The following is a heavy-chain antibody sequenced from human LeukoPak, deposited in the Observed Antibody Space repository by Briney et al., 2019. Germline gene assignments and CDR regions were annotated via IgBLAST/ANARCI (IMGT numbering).Heavy chain of an antibody. CDR1: GGSITSTNW. V-gene: IGHV4-4*02. CDR3: ARGGFNLLTGYSTKFDY. CDR2: IYHGGGS. D-gene: IGHD3-9*01. J-gene: IGHJ4*02. Sequence: SGTLSLTCAVSGGSITSTNWWGWVRQSPGKGLEWIADIYHGGGSNYHSSLKSRVTISLDKSKDQFSLKMTSVTAADTAVYYCARGGFNLLTGYSTKFDYWGQGILVTVSS.